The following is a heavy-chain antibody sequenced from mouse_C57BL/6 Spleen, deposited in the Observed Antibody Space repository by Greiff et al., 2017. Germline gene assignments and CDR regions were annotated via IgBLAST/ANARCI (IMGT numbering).Heavy chain of an antibody. V-gene: IGHV5-6*01. Sequence: EVKLVESGGDLVKPGGSLKLSCAASGFTFSSYGMSWVRQTPDKRLEWVATISSGGSYTYYPDSVKGRFTISRDNAKNTLYLQMSSLKSEDTAMXYCARQLGNAMDYWGQGTSVTVSS. D-gene: IGHD3-3*01. J-gene: IGHJ4*01. CDR3: ARQLGNAMDY. CDR2: ISSGGSYT. CDR1: GFTFSSYG.